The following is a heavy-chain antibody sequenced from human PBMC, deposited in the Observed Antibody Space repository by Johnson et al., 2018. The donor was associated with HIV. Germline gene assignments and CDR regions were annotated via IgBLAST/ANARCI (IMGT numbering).Heavy chain of an antibody. CDR2: INWNGHGT. V-gene: IGHV3-20*04. J-gene: IGHJ3*01. CDR1: GFTFSSYA. Sequence: VQLVESGGGLVQPGGSLRLSCAASGFTFSSYAMSWVRQAPGKGLEWVSGINWNGHGTGYADSVKGRFTVSRDNAKNSLYLQMNSLRAEDTAVYYCAKIPGANWGSPDDFDVWGQGTMVTVSS. CDR3: AKIPGANWGSPDDFDV. D-gene: IGHD7-27*01.